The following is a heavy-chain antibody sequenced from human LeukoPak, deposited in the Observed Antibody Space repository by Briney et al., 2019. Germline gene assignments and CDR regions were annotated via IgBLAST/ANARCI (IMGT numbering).Heavy chain of an antibody. Sequence: GSLRLSCAASGFTFSSYSMNWVRQAPGEGLEWVSSISSSSSYIYYADSVKGRFTISRDSSKNTLYLQINSLRAEDTAVYYCARDTGSGYDYFSYYFDYWGQGTLVTVSS. D-gene: IGHD5-12*01. CDR1: GFTFSSYS. CDR2: ISSSSSYI. CDR3: ARDTGSGYDYFSYYFDY. J-gene: IGHJ4*02. V-gene: IGHV3-21*04.